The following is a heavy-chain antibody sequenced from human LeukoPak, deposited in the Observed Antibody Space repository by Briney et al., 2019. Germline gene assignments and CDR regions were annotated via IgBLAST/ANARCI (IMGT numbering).Heavy chain of an antibody. V-gene: IGHV3-43*01. Sequence: PGGSLRLSCAASGFTFDDYTIHWVRQAPGKGLEWVSLISWDGGTTYYADSVKGRFTISRDNSKNTLYLQMNSLRAEDTAVYYCAKAITLERRCPFDYWGQGTLVTVSS. CDR2: ISWDGGTT. CDR1: GFTFDDYT. CDR3: AKAITLERRCPFDY. J-gene: IGHJ4*02. D-gene: IGHD1-1*01.